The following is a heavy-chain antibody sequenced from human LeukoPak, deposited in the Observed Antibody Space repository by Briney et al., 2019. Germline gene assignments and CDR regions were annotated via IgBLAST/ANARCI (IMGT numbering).Heavy chain of an antibody. V-gene: IGHV4-34*01. CDR1: GGSFSGYY. J-gene: IGHJ6*02. CDR2: IAHSGST. Sequence: PSETLSLTCAVYGGSFSGYYWSWIRQPPGKGLEWIGEIAHSGSTNYNPSLKSRVTISVDTSKNQFSLKLSSVTAADTAVYYCARAPMVRGVTSTYYYYYYGMDVWGQGTTVTVSS. CDR3: ARAPMVRGVTSTYYYYYYGMDV. D-gene: IGHD3-10*01.